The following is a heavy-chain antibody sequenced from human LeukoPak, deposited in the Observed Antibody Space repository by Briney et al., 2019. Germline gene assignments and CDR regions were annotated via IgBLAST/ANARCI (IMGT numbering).Heavy chain of an antibody. V-gene: IGHV4-59*08. CDR2: IYYTGST. CDR3: ARHRAYSSSSPFDY. J-gene: IGHJ4*02. Sequence: SETLSLTCSVSGGSISSLYWSWIRQPPGKGLXXXXYIYYTGSTNYNPSLKSRVTMFVDMSKNQFSLRLSSVTAADTAVYYCARHRAYSSSSPFDYWGQGTLVTVSS. CDR1: GGSISSLY. D-gene: IGHD6-6*01.